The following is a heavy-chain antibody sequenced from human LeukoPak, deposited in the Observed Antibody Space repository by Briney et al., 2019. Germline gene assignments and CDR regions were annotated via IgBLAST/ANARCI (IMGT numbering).Heavy chain of an antibody. CDR2: ISSSGSTI. J-gene: IGHJ4*02. CDR1: GFTFSSYE. Sequence: GGSLRLSCAASGFTFSSYEMNWVRQAPGKGLEWVSYISSSGSTIYYADSVRGRFTISRDNAKNSLYLQMNSLRAEDTAVYCCARDPTIFGVVTTYYFDYWGQGTLVTVSS. V-gene: IGHV3-48*03. CDR3: ARDPTIFGVVTTYYFDY. D-gene: IGHD3-3*01.